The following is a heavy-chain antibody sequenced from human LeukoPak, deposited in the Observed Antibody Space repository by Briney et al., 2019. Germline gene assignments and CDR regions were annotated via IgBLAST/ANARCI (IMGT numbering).Heavy chain of an antibody. J-gene: IGHJ4*02. V-gene: IGHV3-74*01. CDR1: GFTFSLYA. Sequence: GGSLRLSCAASGFTFSLYAMHWVRQAPGKGLVWVSRVNRDGSSTSYADSVKGRFTISRDNAKNTLSLQMNSLRAEDTAVYYCARDRSISAAGDTYWGQGTLVTVSS. D-gene: IGHD6-13*01. CDR3: ARDRSISAAGDTY. CDR2: VNRDGSST.